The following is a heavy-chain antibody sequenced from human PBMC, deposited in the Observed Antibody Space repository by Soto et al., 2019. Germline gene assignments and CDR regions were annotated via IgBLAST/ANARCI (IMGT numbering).Heavy chain of an antibody. J-gene: IGHJ4*02. Sequence: QVQLVESGGGVVQPGRSLRLSCAASGFTFSSYGMHWVRQAPGKGLEWVAVIWYDGSNKYYADSVKGRFTISRDNSKNTLYLQLNSLRAEDTAVYYCARAPYYYDRRGGFDYWGQGTLVTVSS. V-gene: IGHV3-33*01. D-gene: IGHD3-22*01. CDR2: IWYDGSNK. CDR1: GFTFSSYG. CDR3: ARAPYYYDRRGGFDY.